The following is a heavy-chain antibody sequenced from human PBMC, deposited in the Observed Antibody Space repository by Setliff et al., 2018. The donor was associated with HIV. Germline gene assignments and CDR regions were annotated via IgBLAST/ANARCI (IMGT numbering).Heavy chain of an antibody. D-gene: IGHD3-9*01. Sequence: PSETLSLTCSVSGGSISSHYWSWIRQPPGKGLEWIGDIYYNGSTNYNPSLKSRVTISVDTSKNQFYLKLSSVTAADTAVYYCARGQLRYLANDYYFDYWGQGTLVTVSS. CDR3: ARGQLRYLANDYYFDY. J-gene: IGHJ4*02. CDR2: IYYNGST. CDR1: GGSISSHY. V-gene: IGHV4-59*11.